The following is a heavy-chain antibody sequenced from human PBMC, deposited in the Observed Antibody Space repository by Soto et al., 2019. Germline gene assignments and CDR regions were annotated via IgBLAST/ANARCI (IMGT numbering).Heavy chain of an antibody. V-gene: IGHV3-33*01. CDR3: ARQGVVTSGQNWFAP. Sequence: GGSLRLSCAASGFTFSSYGMHWVRQAPGKGLEWVAVIWYDGSNKYYADSVKGRFTISRDNSKNTLYLQMNSLRAEDTAVYYCARQGVVTSGQNWFAPWGQGTQVTVSS. CDR2: IWYDGSNK. J-gene: IGHJ5*02. CDR1: GFTFSSYG. D-gene: IGHD2-2*01.